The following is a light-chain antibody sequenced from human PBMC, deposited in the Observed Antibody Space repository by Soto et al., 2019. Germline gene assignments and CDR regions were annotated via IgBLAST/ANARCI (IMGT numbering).Light chain of an antibody. CDR1: QSVSSSY. V-gene: IGKV3-20*01. J-gene: IGKJ1*01. CDR2: GAS. Sequence: ESVFTQSPGTLSLSPGERATLSCRARQSVSSSYLAWYQQKPGQAPRLLIYGASSKATGIPDRFSGSGSGTDFTLTISRPEPEDFAVYYCQQYGSSPTFGQGTKVDIK. CDR3: QQYGSSPT.